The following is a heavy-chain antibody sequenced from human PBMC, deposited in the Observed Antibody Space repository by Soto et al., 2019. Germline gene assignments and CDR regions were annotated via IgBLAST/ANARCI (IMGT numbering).Heavy chain of an antibody. J-gene: IGHJ4*02. CDR2: MYYGGST. CDR3: ARSTGYGDSYFDY. Sequence: QVQLQESGPGLLKPSETLALTCTVSGGSIRTYYWNCIRQPPGKGLEWIGYMYYGGSTNYNPSLKSRVTVSGDTSKHDFSLKLTSVTAADTAVYYCARSTGYGDSYFDYWGRGTLVTVSS. V-gene: IGHV4-59*01. D-gene: IGHD4-17*01. CDR1: GGSIRTYY.